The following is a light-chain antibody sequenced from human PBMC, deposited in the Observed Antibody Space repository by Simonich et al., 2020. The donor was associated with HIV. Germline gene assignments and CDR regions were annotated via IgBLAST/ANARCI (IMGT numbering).Light chain of an antibody. Sequence: DIVMTQSPDSLAVSLGERATINCKSSQSVLYSSNNKNYLAWYQQKPGQPPKLRIYWASTRESGVPDRFSGSGSGTDFTLTISRLEPEDFAVYYCQQYGSSPWTFGQGTKVEIK. J-gene: IGKJ1*01. CDR1: QSVLYSSNNKNY. V-gene: IGKV4-1*01. CDR2: WAS. CDR3: QQYGSSPWT.